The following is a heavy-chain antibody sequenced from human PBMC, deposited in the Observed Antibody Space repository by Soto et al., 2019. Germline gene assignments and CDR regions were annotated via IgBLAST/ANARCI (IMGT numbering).Heavy chain of an antibody. CDR2: ISSSSSYT. J-gene: IGHJ6*02. D-gene: IGHD2-15*01. CDR1: GFTFSDYY. V-gene: IGHV3-11*06. CDR3: ARDLDMYGMDV. Sequence: GGSLRLSCAASGFTFSDYYMSWIRQAPGKGLEGVSYISSSSSYTNYADSVKGRFTISRDNAKNSLYLQMNSLRAEDTAVYYCARDLDMYGMDVWGQGTTVTVSS.